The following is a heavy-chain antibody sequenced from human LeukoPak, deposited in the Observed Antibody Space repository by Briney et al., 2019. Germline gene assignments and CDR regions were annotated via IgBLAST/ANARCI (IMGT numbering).Heavy chain of an antibody. J-gene: IGHJ4*02. CDR2: ISGSGGST. Sequence: GGSLRLSCAASGFTFSSYAMSWVRQAPGKGLEWVSAISGSGGSTYYADSVKGRFTISRDNSKNTLYLQMNSLRAEDTAVYYCAEAGHYGSGSYYSDYWGRGTLVTVSP. CDR1: GFTFSSYA. D-gene: IGHD3-10*01. V-gene: IGHV3-23*01. CDR3: AEAGHYGSGSYYSDY.